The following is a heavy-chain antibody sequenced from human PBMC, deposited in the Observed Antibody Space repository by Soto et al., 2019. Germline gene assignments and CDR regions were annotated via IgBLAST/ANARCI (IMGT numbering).Heavy chain of an antibody. D-gene: IGHD1-26*01. CDR1: GDSVSSNRAA. Sequence: QVQLQQSGPGLVKPSQTLSLTCAISGDSVSSNRAAWNWIRQSPSRGLEWLGRTYYRSKWYSYYEVSVKXXIXIXXATSKNQFSLHLNSVTPEDTAVYYCASGGSYPLDYWGQGTLVTVSS. CDR3: ASGGSYPLDY. CDR2: TYYRSKWYS. V-gene: IGHV6-1*01. J-gene: IGHJ4*02.